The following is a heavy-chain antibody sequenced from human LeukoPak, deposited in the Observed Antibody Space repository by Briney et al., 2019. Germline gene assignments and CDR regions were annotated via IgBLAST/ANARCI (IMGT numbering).Heavy chain of an antibody. V-gene: IGHV4-59*01. CDR3: ARGGYSYGEEFSFDH. D-gene: IGHD5-18*01. CDR2: IYYSGST. Sequence: SETLSLTCTVSGGSISSYYWSWFRQPPGKGLEWIGYIYYSGSTNYNPSLKSRVTISGDTSKNQFSLKLSSVTAADTAVYYCARGGYSYGEEFSFDHWGQGTLVTVSS. J-gene: IGHJ4*02. CDR1: GGSISSYY.